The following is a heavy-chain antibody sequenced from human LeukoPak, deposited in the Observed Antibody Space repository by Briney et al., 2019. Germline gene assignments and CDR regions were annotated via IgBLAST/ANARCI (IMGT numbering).Heavy chain of an antibody. J-gene: IGHJ4*02. CDR1: GFTFSSYA. CDR2: ISYDGSNK. V-gene: IGHV3-30*04. CDR3: AKAAAAGPKGPYYFDY. Sequence: GGSLRLSCAASGFTFSSYAMHWVRQAPGKGLEWVAVISYDGSNKYYADSVKGRFTISRDNSKNTLYLQMNSLRAEDTAVYYCAKAAAAGPKGPYYFDYWGQGTLVTVSS. D-gene: IGHD6-13*01.